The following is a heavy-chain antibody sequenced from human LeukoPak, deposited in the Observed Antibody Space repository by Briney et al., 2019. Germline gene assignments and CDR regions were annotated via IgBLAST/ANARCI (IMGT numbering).Heavy chain of an antibody. CDR1: GGSISNYY. Sequence: SETLSLTCTVSGGSISNYYWTWIRQPPGKGLEWIGYIYYSGSTNYNPSLRSRATISVDTSKKQFSLKLSSVTAADTAVYFCAREAERRIVNWGRGTLVTVSS. CDR3: AREAERRIVN. J-gene: IGHJ4*02. CDR2: IYYSGST. V-gene: IGHV4-59*12. D-gene: IGHD1-1*01.